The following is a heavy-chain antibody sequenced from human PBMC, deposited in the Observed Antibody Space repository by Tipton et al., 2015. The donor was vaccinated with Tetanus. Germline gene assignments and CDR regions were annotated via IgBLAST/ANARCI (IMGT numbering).Heavy chain of an antibody. CDR3: ARDSTNYGDYEGLGY. Sequence: QSEPEVKKPGASVKVSCKASGYTFTSYGISWVRQAPGQGLEWMGWISAYNGNTNYAQKLQGRVTMTTDTSTSTAYMELRSLRSDDTAVYYWARDSTNYGDYEGLGYWGQGTLVTVSS. J-gene: IGHJ4*02. CDR1: GYTFTSYG. V-gene: IGHV1-18*01. D-gene: IGHD4-17*01. CDR2: ISAYNGNT.